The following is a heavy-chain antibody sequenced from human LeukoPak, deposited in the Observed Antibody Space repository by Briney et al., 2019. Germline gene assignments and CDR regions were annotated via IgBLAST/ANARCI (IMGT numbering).Heavy chain of an antibody. Sequence: SETLSLTCTVSAGSINSDDYYWSWIRQPAGKGLEWIGRIYSPGTNYSYNPSLKSRVTISIDTSKNQFSLKLTSVTAGDTAVYYCARGIGTSYESSRDAFDIWGQGTMVTVSS. CDR2: IYSPGTN. V-gene: IGHV4-61*02. CDR1: AGSINSDDYY. CDR3: ARGIGTSYESSRDAFDI. D-gene: IGHD3-22*01. J-gene: IGHJ3*02.